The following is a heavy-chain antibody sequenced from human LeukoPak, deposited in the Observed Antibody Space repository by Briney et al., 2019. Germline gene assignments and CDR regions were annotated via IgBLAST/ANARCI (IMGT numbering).Heavy chain of an antibody. CDR3: ASPGDNYAILGLDY. CDR2: ISSDGTTT. D-gene: IGHD3-9*01. CDR1: GFTLSKYW. Sequence: PGGSLRLSCSASGFTLSKYWMHWVRQAPGKGLPWVSRISSDGTTTAYADSVKGRFTISRDSAKNMLYLQMNSLRVEDTAMYYCASPGDNYAILGLDYWGQGTLVTVSS. J-gene: IGHJ4*02. V-gene: IGHV3-74*01.